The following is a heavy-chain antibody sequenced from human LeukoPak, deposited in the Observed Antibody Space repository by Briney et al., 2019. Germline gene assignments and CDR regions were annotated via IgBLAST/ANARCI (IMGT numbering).Heavy chain of an antibody. D-gene: IGHD2-2*01. CDR1: GYTFTSYG. CDR2: ISAYNDNT. CDR3: ARGSSAVVVPAARIPFDY. J-gene: IGHJ4*02. Sequence: ASVKVSCKASGYTFTSYGISWVRQAPGQGLEWMGWISAYNDNTNYAQKLQGRVTMTTDTSTSTAYMELRSLRSDDTAVYYCARGSSAVVVPAARIPFDYWGQGTLVTVSS. V-gene: IGHV1-18*01.